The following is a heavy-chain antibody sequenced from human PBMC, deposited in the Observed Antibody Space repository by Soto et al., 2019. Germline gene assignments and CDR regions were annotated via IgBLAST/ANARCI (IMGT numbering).Heavy chain of an antibody. J-gene: IGHJ4*02. D-gene: IGHD6-19*01. V-gene: IGHV2-5*02. CDR1: GLSLRTSGVG. Sequence: SAPTPGNQTQPVALTCTFSGLSLRTSGVGVGWIRQLPGKALEWLALIYWDDDKRYSPSMKSRLTITKDTSKNQVVLTMTNMDPVDTATYYCAHSRAYSSGWEIDYWGQGTLVTVSS. CDR2: IYWDDDK. CDR3: AHSRAYSSGWEIDY.